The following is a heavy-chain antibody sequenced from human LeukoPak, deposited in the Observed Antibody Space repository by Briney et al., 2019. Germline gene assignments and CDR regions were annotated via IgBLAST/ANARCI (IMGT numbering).Heavy chain of an antibody. Sequence: PSETLSLTCGVSGYSISSGYYWGWIRQPPGKGLEWIGSIYHSGSTYYNPSLKSRVTISVDTSKNQFSLKLSSVPAADTAVYYCARNHSSGWFDYWGQGTLVTVSS. V-gene: IGHV4-38-2*01. D-gene: IGHD6-19*01. CDR1: GYSISSGYY. CDR3: ARNHSSGWFDY. J-gene: IGHJ4*02. CDR2: IYHSGST.